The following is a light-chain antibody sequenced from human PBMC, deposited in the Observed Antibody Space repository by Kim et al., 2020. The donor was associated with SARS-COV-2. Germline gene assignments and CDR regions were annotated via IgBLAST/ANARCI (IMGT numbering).Light chain of an antibody. CDR2: GAS. CDR1: QSVSSSY. J-gene: IGKJ1*01. Sequence: PGERATVACRASQSVSSSYLAWYQQKPGQAPRLLIYGASSRATGIPDRFSGSGSGTDFTLTISRLEPEDFAVYYCQQYGSSRWAFGQGTKVDIK. CDR3: QQYGSSRWA. V-gene: IGKV3-20*01.